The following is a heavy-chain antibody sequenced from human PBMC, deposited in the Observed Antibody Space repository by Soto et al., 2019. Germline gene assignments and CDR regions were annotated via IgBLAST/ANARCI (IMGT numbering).Heavy chain of an antibody. D-gene: IGHD4-17*01. J-gene: IGHJ4*02. V-gene: IGHV4-30-2*01. CDR3: ARTPYGGYFDR. CDR2: IYQSGST. Sequence: SETLSLTCAVSGGSINSGGFSWSWIRQPPGKGLEWIGYIYQSGSTYYNPSLKSRVTLSVDTSNNRFSLKMNSVTAADTAVYYCARTPYGGYFDRWGQGAQVTVSS. CDR1: GGSINSGGFS.